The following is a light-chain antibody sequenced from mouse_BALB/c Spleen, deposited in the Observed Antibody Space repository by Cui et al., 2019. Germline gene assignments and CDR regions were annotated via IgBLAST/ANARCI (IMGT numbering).Light chain of an antibody. V-gene: IGKV4-59*01. CDR1: SSVSY. CDR2: DTS. J-gene: IGKJ5*01. Sequence: QIALTKSPAIMSASPGEKVTMTCSASSSVSYMHWYQQKSGTSPKRWIYDTSKLASGVPARFSGSGSGTSYSLTISSMEAEDAATYYCQQWSSNPPTFGAGTKLELK. CDR3: QQWSSNPPT.